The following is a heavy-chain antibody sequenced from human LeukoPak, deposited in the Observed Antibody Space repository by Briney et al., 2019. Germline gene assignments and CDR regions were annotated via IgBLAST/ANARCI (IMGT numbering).Heavy chain of an antibody. V-gene: IGHV6-1*01. Sequence: SQTLSLTCAISGDSVSSNSAAWNWIRQSPSRGLEWLGRTYYRSKWYNDYAVSVKSRITINPDTSKNQFSLQLNSVTPEDTAVYYCARDVPLRYSGSYGFDYWGQGTLVTVSS. CDR3: ARDVPLRYSGSYGFDY. D-gene: IGHD1-26*01. CDR2: TYYRSKWYN. J-gene: IGHJ4*02. CDR1: GDSVSSNSAA.